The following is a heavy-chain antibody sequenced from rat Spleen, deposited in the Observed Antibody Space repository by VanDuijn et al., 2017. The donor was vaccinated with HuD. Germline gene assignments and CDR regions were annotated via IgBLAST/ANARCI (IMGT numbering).Heavy chain of an antibody. CDR2: ISYDGIST. CDR3: AREFDYFDY. V-gene: IGHV5-7*01. CDR1: GFSFSDYN. Sequence: EVQLAESGGGLVQPGRSLQLSCVSSGFSFSDYNMAWVRQAPKKGLEWVATISYDGISTFYRASVKGRFTISRDNAKSTLYLQMDSLRSEDTATYYCAREFDYFDYWGQGVMVTVSS. J-gene: IGHJ2*01.